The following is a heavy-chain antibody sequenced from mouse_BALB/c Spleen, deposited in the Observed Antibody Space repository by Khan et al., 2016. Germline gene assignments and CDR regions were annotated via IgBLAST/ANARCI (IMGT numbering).Heavy chain of an antibody. CDR1: GFNIKDYY. Sequence: EVQLQESGAELVRPGALVKLSCKASGFNIKDYYMHWVKQRPEQGLEWIEWIDPEDGNTIYDPKFQGKASITADTSSNTAYLQLSSLTSEDTAVYYCALDGSWFAYWGQGTLVTVSA. CDR2: IDPEDGNT. J-gene: IGHJ3*01. CDR3: ALDGSWFAY. D-gene: IGHD2-3*01. V-gene: IGHV14-1*02.